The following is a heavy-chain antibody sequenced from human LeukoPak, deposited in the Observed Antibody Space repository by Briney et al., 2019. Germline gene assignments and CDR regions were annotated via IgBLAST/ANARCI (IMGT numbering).Heavy chain of an antibody. J-gene: IGHJ4*02. CDR1: GFTFDDYG. D-gene: IGHD3-9*01. V-gene: IGHV3-20*04. CDR3: ARARDIYDILTGYQTAHFDY. Sequence: GGSLRLSCAASGFTFDDYGMSWVRQAPGKGLEWVSGINWNGGSTVYADSVKGRFTISRDNAKNSLYLQMNSLRAEDTALYYCARARDIYDILTGYQTAHFDYWGQGTLVTVSS. CDR2: INWNGGST.